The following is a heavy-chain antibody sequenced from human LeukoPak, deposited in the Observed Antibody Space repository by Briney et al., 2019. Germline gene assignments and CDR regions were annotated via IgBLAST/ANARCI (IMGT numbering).Heavy chain of an antibody. CDR3: YDYISKNNYGMDV. CDR2: ITSKAYGGTT. J-gene: IGHJ6*02. Sequence: GGSLRLSCTASGFSFGDYAMTWVRQAPGKGLEWVGFITSKAYGGTTEYAASVRGRFTISRDDSRRVAYLQMNSLRSEDTAVYYCYDYISKNNYGMDVWGLGTTVTVSS. V-gene: IGHV3-49*04. D-gene: IGHD6-13*01. CDR1: GFSFGDYA.